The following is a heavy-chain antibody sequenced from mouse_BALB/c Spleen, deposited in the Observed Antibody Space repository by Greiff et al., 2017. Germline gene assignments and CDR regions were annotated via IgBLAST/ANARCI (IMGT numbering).Heavy chain of an antibody. CDR1: GFSLTGYG. CDR2: IWGDGST. D-gene: IGHD2-4*01. Sequence: VQLQQSGPGLVAPSQSLSITCTVSGFSLTGYGVNWVRQPPGKGLEWLGMIWGDGSTDYNSALKSRLSISKDNSKSQVFLKMNSLQTDDTARYYCARDTDYDDGAWFAYWGQGTLVTVSA. J-gene: IGHJ3*01. V-gene: IGHV2-6-7*01. CDR3: ARDTDYDDGAWFAY.